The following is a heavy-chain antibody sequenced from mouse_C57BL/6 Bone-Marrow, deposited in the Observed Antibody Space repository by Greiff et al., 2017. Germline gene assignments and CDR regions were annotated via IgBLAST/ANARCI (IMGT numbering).Heavy chain of an antibody. CDR3: AHRQLRQGC. D-gene: IGHD3-2*02. V-gene: IGHV1-55*01. Sequence: QVQLQQPGAELVKPGASVKMSCKASGYTFTSYWLTWVKQRPGQGLAWIGDMYPGSGSTNYNEKFTSKAPLTVDTSSSAAYMQLSSLTYEDAAVYYCAHRQLRQGCWGQGTTLTVAS. CDR1: GYTFTSYW. CDR2: MYPGSGST. J-gene: IGHJ2*01.